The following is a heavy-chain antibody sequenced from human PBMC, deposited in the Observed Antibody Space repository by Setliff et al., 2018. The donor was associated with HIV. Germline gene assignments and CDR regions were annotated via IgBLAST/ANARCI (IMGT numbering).Heavy chain of an antibody. J-gene: IGHJ4*02. CDR2: ISRSGNT. Sequence: PSETLSLTCTVSGGSISSNNDHWGWIRQPPGKGLGWIGSISRSGNTYHNPSLQSRVTISLDMSKSQFSLKLRSMSAADTAVYYCARDPHYFDTSGYYSYFYFDFWGQGMLVTSPQ. CDR3: ARDPHYFDTSGYYSYFYFDF. D-gene: IGHD3-22*01. V-gene: IGHV4-39*07. CDR1: GGSISSNNDH.